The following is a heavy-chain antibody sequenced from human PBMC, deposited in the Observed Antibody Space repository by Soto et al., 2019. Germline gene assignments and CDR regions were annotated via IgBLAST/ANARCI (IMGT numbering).Heavy chain of an antibody. CDR3: AATYDSSGYPELDY. D-gene: IGHD3-22*01. J-gene: IGHJ4*02. CDR2: IVVGSGNT. Sequence: QMQLVQSGPEVKKPGTSVKVSCKASGFTFTSSAVQWVRQARGQRLEWIGWIVVGSGNTNYAQKFQERVTITRDMSTSTGYMELSSLGSEDTAVYYCAATYDSSGYPELDYWGQGTLVTVSS. V-gene: IGHV1-58*01. CDR1: GFTFTSSA.